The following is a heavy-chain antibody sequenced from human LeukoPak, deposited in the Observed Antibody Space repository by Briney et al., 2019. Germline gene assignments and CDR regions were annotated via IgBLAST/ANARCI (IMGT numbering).Heavy chain of an antibody. CDR3: ARYCSSTSCVGTLDY. CDR2: INPNSGGT. D-gene: IGHD2-2*01. Sequence: ASVKVSCKASGYTFTGYYMHWVRQAPGQGLEWMGWINPNSGGTNYAQKFQGRVTMTRDTSISTAYMELSRLRSDDTAVYYCARYCSSTSCVGTLDYWGQGTLVTVSS. J-gene: IGHJ4*02. V-gene: IGHV1-2*02. CDR1: GYTFTGYY.